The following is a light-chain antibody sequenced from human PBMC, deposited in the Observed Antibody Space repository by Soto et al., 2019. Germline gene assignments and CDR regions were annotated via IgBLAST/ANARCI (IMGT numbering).Light chain of an antibody. CDR2: GTS. Sequence: EIVLTQSPGTLSLSPGERATLSCRASQSVSSKYLAWYQQKPGQAPRVLIYGTSIRASGVPERFSGGGSGTDFTLTITRLEPEDFAVYHCQQYGSSLFTFGHGTKVDFK. CDR3: QQYGSSLFT. CDR1: QSVSSKY. J-gene: IGKJ3*01. V-gene: IGKV3-20*01.